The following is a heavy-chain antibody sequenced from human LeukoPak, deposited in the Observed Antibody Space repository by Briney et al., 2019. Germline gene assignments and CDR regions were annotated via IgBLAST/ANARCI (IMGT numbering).Heavy chain of an antibody. D-gene: IGHD3-3*01. V-gene: IGHV4-4*07. CDR2: IYTSGST. CDR3: ARVETISPYYYMDV. J-gene: IGHJ6*03. CDR1: GDSISNYY. Sequence: SETLSLTCTVSGDSISNYYWSWIRQPAGKGLEWIGRIYTSGSTNYNPSLKSRVTMSVDTSKNQFSLKLSSVTAADTAVYYCARVETISPYYYMDVWGKGTTVTVSS.